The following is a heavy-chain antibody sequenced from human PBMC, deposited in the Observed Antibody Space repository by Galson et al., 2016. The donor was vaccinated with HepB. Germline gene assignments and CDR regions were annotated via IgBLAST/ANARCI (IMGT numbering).Heavy chain of an antibody. Sequence: SVKVSCKASGGSFNTYTITWVRQAPGQGLEWMGRIIPNLGVPHYAQKFQDRVTITADKSTTTAYMDLNSLRFGDTAVYYCASGNGGNSGYFDYWGQGTLVTVSS. D-gene: IGHD4-23*01. CDR3: ASGNGGNSGYFDY. J-gene: IGHJ4*02. CDR1: GGSFNTYT. V-gene: IGHV1-69*02. CDR2: IIPNLGVP.